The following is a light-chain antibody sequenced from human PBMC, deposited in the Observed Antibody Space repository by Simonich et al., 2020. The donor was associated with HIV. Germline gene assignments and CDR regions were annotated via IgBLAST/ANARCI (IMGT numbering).Light chain of an antibody. V-gene: IGLV2-14*03. Sequence: QSALTQPASVSGSPGQSITISFTGTSSDVGGYNFVSWYKHHPGEAPKLLIYGVNKRPSGVSNRFSGSKSGNTASLTISGLQAEDEADYYCSSYTSSGTWVFGGGTKLTVL. CDR2: GVN. CDR1: SSDVGGYNF. CDR3: SSYTSSGTWV. J-gene: IGLJ3*02.